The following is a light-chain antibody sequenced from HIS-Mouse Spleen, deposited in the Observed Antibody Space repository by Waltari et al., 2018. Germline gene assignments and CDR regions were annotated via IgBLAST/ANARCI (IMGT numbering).Light chain of an antibody. V-gene: IGLV3-27*01. CDR1: VLAKKY. Sequence: SYELTQPSSVSVSPGQTARITCSGDVLAKKYARWFQQKPGQAPVLGIYKDSERPSGIPGRFSGSSSGTTVTLTISGAQVEDEADYYCYSAADNKGVFGGGTKLTVL. CDR3: YSAADNKGV. J-gene: IGLJ3*02. CDR2: KDS.